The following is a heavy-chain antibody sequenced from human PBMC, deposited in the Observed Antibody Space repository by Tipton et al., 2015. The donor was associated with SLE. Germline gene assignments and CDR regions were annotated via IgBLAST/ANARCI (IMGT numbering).Heavy chain of an antibody. CDR2: IYYSGST. Sequence: TLSLTCTVSGGPFSSHYWTWIRQPPGKGLEWIGYIYYSGSTNYNPPLKSRVTISVDTPKNQFSLKLSSMTAADTGLYYCTRRYTSSGFFDYWGQGTLVTVSS. CDR3: TRRYTSSGFFDY. CDR1: GGPFSSHY. D-gene: IGHD6-13*01. V-gene: IGHV4-59*08. J-gene: IGHJ4*02.